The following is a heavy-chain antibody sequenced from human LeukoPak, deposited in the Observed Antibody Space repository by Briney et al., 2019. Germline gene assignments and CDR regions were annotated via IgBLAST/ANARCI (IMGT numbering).Heavy chain of an antibody. Sequence: GGSLRLSCAASGFTFSSFAMTWVRQAPGKGLDWVSGISGSGGTAYYADSVKGRFTISRDNSKNTLYLQMNSLRVEDTALYYCARDRLAVAGNYWGQGTLVTVSS. D-gene: IGHD6-19*01. CDR3: ARDRLAVAGNY. J-gene: IGHJ4*02. V-gene: IGHV3-23*01. CDR2: ISGSGGTA. CDR1: GFTFSSFA.